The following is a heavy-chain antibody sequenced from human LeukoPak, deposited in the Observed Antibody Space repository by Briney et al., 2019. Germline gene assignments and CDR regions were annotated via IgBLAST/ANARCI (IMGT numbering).Heavy chain of an antibody. CDR1: GGSFSGYY. CDR3: ARSSLRVDAFDI. V-gene: IGHV4-34*01. Sequence: SETLSLICAVYGGSFSGYYWSWIRQPPAKGLEGSGENNHSGSTNYNPSHKSRVTISVDTSKNQFSLKLSSVPAADTAVYYCARSSLRVDAFDIWGQGTMVTVSS. J-gene: IGHJ3*02. D-gene: IGHD5/OR15-5a*01. CDR2: NNHSGST.